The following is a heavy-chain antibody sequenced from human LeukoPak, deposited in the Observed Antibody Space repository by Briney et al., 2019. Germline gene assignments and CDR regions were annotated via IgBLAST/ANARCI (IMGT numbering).Heavy chain of an antibody. CDR3: ARELRADFGSGYKSLFDY. J-gene: IGHJ4*02. D-gene: IGHD3-22*01. Sequence: SETLSLTCIVSGASISSGDYYWSWIRQPPGKGLEWIGYIYYSGGTYYNPSLKSRVTISVDTSKNQFSLKLSSVTAADTAVYYCARELRADFGSGYKSLFDYWGQGTLVTVSS. V-gene: IGHV4-30-4*08. CDR1: GASISSGDYY. CDR2: IYYSGGT.